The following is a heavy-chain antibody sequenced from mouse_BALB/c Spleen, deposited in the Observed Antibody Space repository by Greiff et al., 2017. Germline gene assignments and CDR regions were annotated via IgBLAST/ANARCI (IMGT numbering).Heavy chain of an antibody. CDR3: ARREGYYGSSFAWFAY. D-gene: IGHD1-1*01. Sequence: EVQLQQSGPELVKPGASVKMSCKASGYTFTSYVMHWVKQKPGQGLEWIGYINPYNDGTKYNEKFKGKATLTSDKSSSTAYMELSSLTSEDSAVYYCARREGYYGSSFAWFAYWGQGTLVTVSA. V-gene: IGHV1-14*01. CDR1: GYTFTSYV. J-gene: IGHJ3*01. CDR2: INPYNDGT.